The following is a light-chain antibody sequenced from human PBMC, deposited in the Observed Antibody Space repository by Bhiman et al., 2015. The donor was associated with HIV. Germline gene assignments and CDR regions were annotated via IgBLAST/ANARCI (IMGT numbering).Light chain of an antibody. V-gene: IGLV2-11*01. CDR1: SSDVGGYNY. CDR3: CSYAASSTSHVV. J-gene: IGLJ2*01. Sequence: QSALTQPRSVSGSPGQSVTISCTGTSSDVGGYNYVSWYQQHPGKAPKLMIYDVSKRPSGVSNRFSGSKSGNTASLTISGLQAEDEADYFCCSYAASSTSHVVFGRRDQADRP. CDR2: DVS.